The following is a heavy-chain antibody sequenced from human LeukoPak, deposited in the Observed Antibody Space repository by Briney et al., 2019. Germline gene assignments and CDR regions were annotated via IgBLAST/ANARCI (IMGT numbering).Heavy chain of an antibody. Sequence: PPETLSLTCTISGASISDYCWSWIRQSPGKGLEWIGYIYSSGSTNYNPSLNSRVTISIDTSKNQFSLKLTSVTAADTAVYYCASTLITFGGLMTFYFDSWGQGTLVTVSS. J-gene: IGHJ4*02. CDR1: GASISDYC. D-gene: IGHD3-16*01. CDR3: ASTLITFGGLMTFYFDS. V-gene: IGHV4-59*03. CDR2: IYSSGST.